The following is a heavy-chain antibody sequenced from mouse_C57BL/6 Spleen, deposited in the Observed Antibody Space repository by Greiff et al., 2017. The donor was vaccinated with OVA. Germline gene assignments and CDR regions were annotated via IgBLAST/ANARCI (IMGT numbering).Heavy chain of an antibody. CDR3: ARETYSGSFFDY. J-gene: IGHJ2*01. Sequence: EVKLVESGGGLVKPGGSLKLSCAASGFTFSSYAMSWVRQTPEKRLEWVATISDGGSYTYYPDNVKGRFTISRDNAKNNLYLQMSHLKSEDTAMYYCARETYSGSFFDYSGQGTTLTVSS. CDR1: GFTFSSYA. CDR2: ISDGGSYT. D-gene: IGHD1-1*01. V-gene: IGHV5-4*01.